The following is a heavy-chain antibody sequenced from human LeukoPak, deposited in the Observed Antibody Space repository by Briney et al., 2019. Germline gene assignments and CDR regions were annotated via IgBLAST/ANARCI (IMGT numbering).Heavy chain of an antibody. D-gene: IGHD2-2*01. CDR1: GGSISSYY. V-gene: IGHV4-59*01. J-gene: IGHJ4*02. CDR2: IYYSGST. Sequence: SETLSLTCTVSGGSISSYYWSWIRQPPGKGLEWIGYIYYSGSTNYNPSLKSRVTISVDTSKNQFSLKLSSVTAADTAVYYCARGKYCSSTSCYLELDYWGQGTLVTVSS. CDR3: ARGKYCSSTSCYLELDY.